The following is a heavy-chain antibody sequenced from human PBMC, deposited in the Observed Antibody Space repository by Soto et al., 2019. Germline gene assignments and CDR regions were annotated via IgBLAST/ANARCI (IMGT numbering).Heavy chain of an antibody. CDR3: TSRIYSFGSLDY. CDR2: IRSKANSYAT. CDR1: GFTFSGSA. D-gene: IGHD4-4*01. V-gene: IGHV3-73*02. Sequence: EVQLVESGGGLVQPGGSLKLSCAASGFTFSGSAMHWVRQASGKGLEWVGRIRSKANSYATAYAASVKGRFTISRDDSKNTAYLQMNSLKTEDTAVYFCTSRIYSFGSLDYWGQGTLVTVSS. J-gene: IGHJ4*02.